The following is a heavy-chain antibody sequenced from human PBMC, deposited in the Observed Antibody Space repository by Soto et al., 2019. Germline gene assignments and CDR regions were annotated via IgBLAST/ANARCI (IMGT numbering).Heavy chain of an antibody. Sequence: EVQLLESGGGLVQPGGSLRLSCVASGFTFSNYAMSWVRQAPGKGLEWVSSMSGSGGTAHYADSVKGRSTISRDNSENTLYVDMNSLRSEDTAVYYCVKDKGGSSWFATVIDYWGQGTLVTVSS. CDR1: GFTFSNYA. D-gene: IGHD6-13*01. J-gene: IGHJ4*02. CDR2: MSGSGGTA. CDR3: VKDKGGSSWFATVIDY. V-gene: IGHV3-23*01.